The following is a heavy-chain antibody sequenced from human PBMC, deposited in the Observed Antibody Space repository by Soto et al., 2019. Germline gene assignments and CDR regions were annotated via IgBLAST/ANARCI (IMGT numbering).Heavy chain of an antibody. Sequence: GESLKISCKGSGYSFTSYWIGWVRQMPGKGLEWMGIIYPGDSDTRYSPSFQGQVTISADKSISTAYLQWSSLKASDTAMYYCALTGIAAADNYYYYGMDVWGQGTTVTVS. J-gene: IGHJ6*02. CDR3: ALTGIAAADNYYYYGMDV. CDR2: IYPGDSDT. D-gene: IGHD6-13*01. CDR1: GYSFTSYW. V-gene: IGHV5-51*01.